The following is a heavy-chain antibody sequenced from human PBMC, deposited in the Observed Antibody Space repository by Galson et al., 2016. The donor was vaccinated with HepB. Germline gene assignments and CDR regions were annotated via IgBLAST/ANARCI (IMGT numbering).Heavy chain of an antibody. J-gene: IGHJ4*02. CDR3: AMDRLGGLDY. D-gene: IGHD1-26*01. CDR1: GFNFGSKA. V-gene: IGHV1-58*02. CDR2: IVFGSGNT. Sequence: SVKVSCKASGFNFGSKAIHWVRQARGQHLEWIGWIVFGSGNTNFAQDLQERVTFARDISTNTVHMDLGGLTSDDTAVYYCAMDRLGGLDYRGQGTQVTAS.